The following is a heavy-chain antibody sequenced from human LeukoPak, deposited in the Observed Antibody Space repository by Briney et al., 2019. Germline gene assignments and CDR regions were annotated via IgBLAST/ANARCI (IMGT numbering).Heavy chain of an antibody. CDR1: GFTFSSYW. CDR2: IKQDGSEK. Sequence: GGSLRLSCAASGFTFSSYWMSWVRQAPGKGLEWVANIKQDGSEKYYVDSVKGRFTISRDNAKNSLYLQMNSLRAEDTAVYYCAREEHDSSSPSFDYWGQGTLVTVSS. D-gene: IGHD6-6*01. J-gene: IGHJ4*02. V-gene: IGHV3-7*01. CDR3: AREEHDSSSPSFDY.